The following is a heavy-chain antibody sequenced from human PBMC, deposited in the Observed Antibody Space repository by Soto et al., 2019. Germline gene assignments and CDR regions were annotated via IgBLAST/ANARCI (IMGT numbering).Heavy chain of an antibody. CDR3: ASFGYNWNDGLYYYGMDV. D-gene: IGHD1-1*01. CDR1: GYTFTSYA. J-gene: IGHJ6*02. CDR2: INAGNGNT. Sequence: ASVKVSCKASGYTFTSYAMHWVRQAPGQRLEWMGWINAGNGNTKYSQKFQGRVTITRDTSASTAYMELSSLRSEDTAVYYCASFGYNWNDGLYYYGMDVWGQGTTVTVSS. V-gene: IGHV1-3*01.